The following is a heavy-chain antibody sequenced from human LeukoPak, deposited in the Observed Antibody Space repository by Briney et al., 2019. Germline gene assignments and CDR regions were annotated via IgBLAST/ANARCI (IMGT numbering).Heavy chain of an antibody. CDR1: GYTFTNYY. D-gene: IGHD5-24*01. CDR2: INPSGDST. J-gene: IGHJ4*02. CDR3: ARDKGDGYNERDLGAY. V-gene: IGHV1-46*01. Sequence: ASVKVSCKASGYTFTNYYMHWVRQAPGQGLEWMGIINPSGDSTSYAQKFQGRVTITADKSTTTAYMELSSLTSEDTAVYYCARDKGDGYNERDLGAYWGQGTLVTVSS.